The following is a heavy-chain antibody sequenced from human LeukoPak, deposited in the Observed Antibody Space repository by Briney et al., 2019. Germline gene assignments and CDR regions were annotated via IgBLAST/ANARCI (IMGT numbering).Heavy chain of an antibody. CDR3: ARGGVSVGGNFDY. CDR1: GFTFSSYW. V-gene: IGHV3-48*01. J-gene: IGHJ4*02. CDR2: ISSSSSII. Sequence: PGGSLRLSCAASGFTFSSYWMSWVRQAPGKGLEWVSYISSSSSIINYADSVNGRFTISRDNAQNSVYLQMNNVRVEDTAVYYCARGGVSVGGNFDYWGQGTLVTVSS. D-gene: IGHD4-23*01.